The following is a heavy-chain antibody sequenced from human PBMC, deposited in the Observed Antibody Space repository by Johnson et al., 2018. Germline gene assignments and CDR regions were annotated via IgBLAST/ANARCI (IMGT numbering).Heavy chain of an antibody. Sequence: QVQLVQSGGGVVEAGRSLSLSCVASGFTFRHYGMHWVRQAPGNGLEWVAVISYDGSNPYYADSVQGRFPISRDNSKNTLYLQTNTLRVGDTAVYYWAKGVVLMEYQDAFDIWGQGTMVTVSS. D-gene: IGHD2-2*01. V-gene: IGHV3-30*18. CDR1: GFTFRHYG. CDR2: ISYDGSNP. CDR3: AKGVVLMEYQDAFDI. J-gene: IGHJ3*02.